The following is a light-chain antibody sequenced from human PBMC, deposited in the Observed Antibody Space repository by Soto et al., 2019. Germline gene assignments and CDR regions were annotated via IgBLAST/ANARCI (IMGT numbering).Light chain of an antibody. V-gene: IGKV3-15*01. CDR2: DAS. J-gene: IGKJ1*01. CDR3: QQSNNWPKT. Sequence: EIVMTQSPATLSVSPGETATLSCRASQRVNSNLAWYQQKPGQAPRLLISDASTTAAGLPARFSGSGSGTEFTLTISSLQSEDFAVYFCQQSNNWPKTFGQGTKVDIK. CDR1: QRVNSN.